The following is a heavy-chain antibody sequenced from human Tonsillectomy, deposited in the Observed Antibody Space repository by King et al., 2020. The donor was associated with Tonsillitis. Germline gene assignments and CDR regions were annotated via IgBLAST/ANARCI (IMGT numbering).Heavy chain of an antibody. J-gene: IGHJ3*02. V-gene: IGHV1-18*01. D-gene: IGHD2-2*01. Sequence: QLVQSGAEVKKPGASVKVSCKASGYTFTSYGISWVRQAPGQGLEWMGWISAYNGNTNYAQKLQDRVTMTTDTSTRTAYMELRSLRSDDTAVYYCARDVPIVVVPVDQADAFDIWGQGTMVTVSS. CDR1: GYTFTSYG. CDR3: ARDVPIVVVPVDQADAFDI. CDR2: ISAYNGNT.